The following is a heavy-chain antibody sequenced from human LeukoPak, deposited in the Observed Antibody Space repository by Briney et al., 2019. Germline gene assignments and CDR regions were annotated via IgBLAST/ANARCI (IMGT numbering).Heavy chain of an antibody. V-gene: IGHV1-69*04. CDR2: IIPILGIA. CDR3: ARNLLEPTTPDY. Sequence: RASVKVSFKASGGTFSSYAISWVRQAPGQGLEWMGSIIPILGIANYAQKFQGRVTITADKSTSTAYMELSRLRSEDTAVYYCARNLLEPTTPDYWGQGTLVTVSS. J-gene: IGHJ4*02. D-gene: IGHD2-15*01. CDR1: GGTFSSYA.